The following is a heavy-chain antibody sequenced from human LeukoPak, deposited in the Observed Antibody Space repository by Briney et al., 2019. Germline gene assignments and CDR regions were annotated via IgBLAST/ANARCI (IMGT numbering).Heavy chain of an antibody. CDR1: GFTFSSYD. V-gene: IGHV3-13*05. D-gene: IGHD6-19*01. Sequence: GGSLRLSCAASGFTFSSYDMHGVRQATGKGLEWVAVIGPAADPYYPVSVKGRFTISRENAKNSLYLQMNSLRAGDTAVYYCVRGGLGLADDAFDIWGQGTMVTVSS. CDR2: IGPAADP. J-gene: IGHJ3*02. CDR3: VRGGLGLADDAFDI.